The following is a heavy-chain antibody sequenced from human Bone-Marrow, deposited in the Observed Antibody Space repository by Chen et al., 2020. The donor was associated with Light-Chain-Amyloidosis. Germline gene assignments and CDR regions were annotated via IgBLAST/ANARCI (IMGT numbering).Heavy chain of an antibody. CDR1: GFSLSSNGMR. J-gene: IGHJ3*01. V-gene: IGHV2-70*04. CDR2: IDWDGDK. Sequence: QVTVKESGPALVKPTQTLTLTCTFSGFSLSSNGMRLNWIRQPPGKALEWLARIDWDGDKYYTPSLETRLTISKDPSKNQVVLTMTNMDPVDTATYYCARMSFFETSDALDVWGQGKMITVSS. D-gene: IGHD3-9*01. CDR3: ARMSFFETSDALDV.